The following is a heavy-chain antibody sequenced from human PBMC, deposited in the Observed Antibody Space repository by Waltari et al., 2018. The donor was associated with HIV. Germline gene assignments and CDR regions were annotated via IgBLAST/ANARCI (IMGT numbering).Heavy chain of an antibody. J-gene: IGHJ4*02. V-gene: IGHV3-33*01. CDR2: IWYDGSKT. Sequence: QVQLVASGGGVAQPGGSLRLSCVASGFPFNNYGLHWVRQAPGKGLEWVAVIWYDGSKTYYEGSVKGRFTISRDTSKNTVYLQMSSLRAEDTALYYCARDQEFMTTVTPLAYWGQGTPVTVSS. D-gene: IGHD4-4*01. CDR3: ARDQEFMTTVTPLAY. CDR1: GFPFNNYG.